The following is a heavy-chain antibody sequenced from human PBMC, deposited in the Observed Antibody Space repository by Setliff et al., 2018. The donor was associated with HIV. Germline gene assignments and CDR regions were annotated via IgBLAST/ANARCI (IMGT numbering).Heavy chain of an antibody. CDR1: GGSITNSNYY. D-gene: IGHD3-10*01. CDR3: ARSALLYATRGGWFDP. Sequence: SETLSLTCTVSGGSITNSNYYWGWFRQPPGKGLEWIGSIYYSGSTYYNPSLKTRVTISVDTSKNQFFLRLKSVTAADTAVYYCARSALLYATRGGWFDPWGQGTLVTVSS. V-gene: IGHV4-39*07. CDR2: IYYSGST. J-gene: IGHJ5*02.